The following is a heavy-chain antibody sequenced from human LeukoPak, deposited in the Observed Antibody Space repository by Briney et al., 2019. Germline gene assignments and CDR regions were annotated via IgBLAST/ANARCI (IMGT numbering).Heavy chain of an antibody. J-gene: IGHJ4*02. CDR3: AGDTAINYYDSSGSFDY. V-gene: IGHV1-18*01. D-gene: IGHD3-22*01. CDR2: ISAYNGNT. CDR1: GYTFTSYG. Sequence: ASVKVSCKASGYTFTSYGISWVRQAPGQGLEWMGWISAYNGNTNYAQKLQGRVTMTTDTSTSTAYMELRSLRSDDTAVYYCAGDTAINYYDSSGSFDYWGQGTLVTVSS.